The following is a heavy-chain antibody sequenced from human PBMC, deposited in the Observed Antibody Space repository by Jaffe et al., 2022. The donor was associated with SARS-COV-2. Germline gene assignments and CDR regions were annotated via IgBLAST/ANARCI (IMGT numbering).Heavy chain of an antibody. CDR1: GFTFSSYG. D-gene: IGHD1-7*01. CDR2: IWYDGSNK. CDR3: ARDPNWNYGAYYYGMDV. J-gene: IGHJ6*02. V-gene: IGHV3-33*01. Sequence: QVQLVESGGGVVQPGRSLRLSCAASGFTFSSYGMHWVRQAPGKGLEWVAVIWYDGSNKYYADSVKGRFTISRDNSKNTLYLQMNSLRAEDTAVYYCARDPNWNYGAYYYGMDVWGQGTTVTVSS.